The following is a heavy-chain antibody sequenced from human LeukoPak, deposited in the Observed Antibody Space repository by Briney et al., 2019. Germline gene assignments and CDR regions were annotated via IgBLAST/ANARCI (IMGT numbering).Heavy chain of an antibody. Sequence: SETLSLTCAVYGGSFSGYYWSWIRQPPGKGLEWIGEINHSGSTNYNPSLKSRVTISVDTSKNQFSLKLSSVTAADTAVYYCARNPSYDRFDYWGQGTLVTVSS. CDR1: GGSFSGYY. CDR3: ARNPSYDRFDY. V-gene: IGHV4-34*01. D-gene: IGHD3-22*01. CDR2: INHSGST. J-gene: IGHJ4*02.